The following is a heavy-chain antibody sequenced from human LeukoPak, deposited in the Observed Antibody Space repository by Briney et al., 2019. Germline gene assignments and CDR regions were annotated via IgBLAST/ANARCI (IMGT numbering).Heavy chain of an antibody. D-gene: IGHD3-10*01. V-gene: IGHV5-51*01. Sequence: GESLKISCKGSGYSFTSNWIGWVRQMPGKGLEWLGIIYPGDSDTRYSPSFQGQVTISADKSISTAYLQWSSLKASDTAMYYCARTYGPYYYYMDVWGKGTTVTISS. CDR3: ARTYGPYYYYMDV. CDR2: IYPGDSDT. CDR1: GYSFTSNW. J-gene: IGHJ6*03.